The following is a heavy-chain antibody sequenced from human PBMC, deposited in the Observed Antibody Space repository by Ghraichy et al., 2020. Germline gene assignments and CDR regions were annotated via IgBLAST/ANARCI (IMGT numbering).Heavy chain of an antibody. D-gene: IGHD2-15*01. Sequence: GESLNISCAASGFTFSDHYMDWVRQAPGKGLEWVGRSRNKPNSYTTEYAASVQGRFTISRDESKDSMYLQMNSLKTEDTAVYYCTRGGSCSGGNCNMGQLTYYYGMDVWGQGTTVTVSS. CDR1: GFTFSDHY. CDR3: TRGGSCSGGNCNMGQLTYYYGMDV. CDR2: SRNKPNSYTT. J-gene: IGHJ6*02. V-gene: IGHV3-72*01.